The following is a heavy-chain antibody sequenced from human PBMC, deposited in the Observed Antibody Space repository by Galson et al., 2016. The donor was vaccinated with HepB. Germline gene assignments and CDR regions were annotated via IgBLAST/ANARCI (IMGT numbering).Heavy chain of an antibody. CDR3: ARYRRWDNIGWAFDY. CDR1: GESFSGYY. Sequence: SETLSLTCAVSGESFSGYYWTWIRQSPEKGLEWIGQINHRGSTDYNPSLKSRVTMSVDMSKTQFSLKLSSVTAADTAVYYCARYRRWDNIGWAFDYWGQGTLVTVSS. V-gene: IGHV4-34*01. J-gene: IGHJ4*02. CDR2: INHRGST. D-gene: IGHD2/OR15-2a*01.